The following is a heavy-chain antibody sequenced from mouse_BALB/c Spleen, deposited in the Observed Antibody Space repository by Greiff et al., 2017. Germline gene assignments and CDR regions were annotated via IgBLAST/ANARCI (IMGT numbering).Heavy chain of an antibody. CDR1: GFNIKDYY. D-gene: IGHD1-1*01. V-gene: IGHV14-1*02. CDR2: IDPENGNT. J-gene: IGHJ4*01. CDR3: ARSHYYYYGSSYAMDY. Sequence: VQLQQSGAELVRPGALVKLSCKASGFNIKDYYMHWVKQRPEQGLEWIGWIDPENGNTIYDPKFQGKASITADTSSNTAYLQLSSLTSEDTAVYYCARSHYYYYGSSYAMDYWGQGTSVTVSS.